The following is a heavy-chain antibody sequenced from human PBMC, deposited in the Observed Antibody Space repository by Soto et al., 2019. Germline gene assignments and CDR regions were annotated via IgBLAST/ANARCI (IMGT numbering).Heavy chain of an antibody. CDR1: AGSIRGYY. V-gene: IGHV4-59*01. CDR2: FHYTGIS. D-gene: IGHD4-4*01. Sequence: SETLSLTCPVSAGSIRGYYSSWIRQPPGKGLEWIGYFHYTGISNYNSSLKSRVTMSLDTSKNQFSLKLSSVSAADTAIYYCARGASNWQYFDYWGQGALVTVAS. J-gene: IGHJ4*02. CDR3: ARGASNWQYFDY.